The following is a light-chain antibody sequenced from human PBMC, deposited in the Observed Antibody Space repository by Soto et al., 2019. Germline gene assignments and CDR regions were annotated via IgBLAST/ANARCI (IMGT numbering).Light chain of an antibody. V-gene: IGKV3-20*01. CDR3: QQYSSSRT. J-gene: IGKJ1*01. CDR2: GGS. Sequence: EIVLTQSRATLSVSPGERATLSCRASQSVSSNHLAWYQQKPGQAPRLLIYGGSSRATGIPVRFSGSGSETDFTLTITRLEPEDFAMYYCQQYSSSRTFGQGTKVDIK. CDR1: QSVSSNH.